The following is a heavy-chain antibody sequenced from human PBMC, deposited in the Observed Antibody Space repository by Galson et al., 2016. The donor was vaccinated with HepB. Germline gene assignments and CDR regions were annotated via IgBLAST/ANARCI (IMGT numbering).Heavy chain of an antibody. Sequence: SVKVSCKASGYTFTSYNVHWVRQAPGQGLEWMGIINPSGGSTSYAQKFQGRVTMTRDTSTSTVYMELSSLRFEDTAVYYCARGGYGDYGTVGDDHWGQGTLVTVSS. J-gene: IGHJ4*02. CDR2: INPSGGST. D-gene: IGHD4-17*01. V-gene: IGHV1-46*01. CDR1: GYTFTSYN. CDR3: ARGGYGDYGTVGDDH.